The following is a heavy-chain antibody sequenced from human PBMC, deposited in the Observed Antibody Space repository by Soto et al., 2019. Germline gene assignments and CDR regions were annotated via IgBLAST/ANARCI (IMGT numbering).Heavy chain of an antibody. D-gene: IGHD3-16*01. V-gene: IGHV3-74*03. CDR3: WGSSSWSRFSPTF. CDR2: IDGAGRRT. J-gene: IGHJ4*02. Sequence: EGQLVETGGGLVQPGGSLRLSCEASGFTFISYWMHWVRQAPGKGLVWVARIDGAGRRTTYADSVQGRFTISRDNAKNTLFLQMNNLSVDDTAVYDCWGSSSWSRFSPTFWGQGTLVNVS. CDR1: GFTFISYW.